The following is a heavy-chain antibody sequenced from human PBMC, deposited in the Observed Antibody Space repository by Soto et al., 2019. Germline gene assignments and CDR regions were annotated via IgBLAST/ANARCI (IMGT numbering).Heavy chain of an antibody. CDR3: ARDPPLPAAMVD. CDR2: IYHSGST. D-gene: IGHD2-2*01. CDR1: GVSISSGNW. Sequence: TSETLSLTCAVSGVSISSGNWWTWVRQPPGKGLEWIGEIYHSGSTNYNPSLKSRVTISVGKSKNQFSLQLSSVTAADTALYYCARDPPLPAAMVDWGQGTLVTVSS. J-gene: IGHJ4*02. V-gene: IGHV4-4*02.